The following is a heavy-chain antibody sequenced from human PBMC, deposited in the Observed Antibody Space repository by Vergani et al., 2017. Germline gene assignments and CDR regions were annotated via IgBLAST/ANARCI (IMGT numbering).Heavy chain of an antibody. Sequence: QVQLQESGPGLVKPSETLSLTCTVSGGSIRSYYWSWSRQPPGKGLEWIGYIYYSGGTNYNPSLKSRVTISVDTSKHQYSLKLSSVTAADTAVYYFARASGGIPIYCDSVMDVWGQGTTVTVSS. D-gene: IGHD2-15*01. CDR3: ARASGGIPIYCDSVMDV. CDR1: GGSIRSYY. V-gene: IGHV4-59*01. CDR2: IYYSGGT. J-gene: IGHJ6*02.